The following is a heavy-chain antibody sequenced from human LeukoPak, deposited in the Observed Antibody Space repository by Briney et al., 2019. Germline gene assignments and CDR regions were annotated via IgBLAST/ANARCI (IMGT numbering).Heavy chain of an antibody. CDR3: ARDREGSSWFDF. CDR2: INQDGSEK. J-gene: IGHJ5*01. V-gene: IGHV3-7*04. CDR1: GFTLCSYW. Sequence: PGGSPRLSCSTSGFTLCSYWMTWGRPTPREGVEGVAHINQDGSEKYYVDSVKGRFTISRDNAKNSLYLQMDSLRADDTAVYFCARDREGSSWFDFWGQGTLVTVSS. D-gene: IGHD6-13*01.